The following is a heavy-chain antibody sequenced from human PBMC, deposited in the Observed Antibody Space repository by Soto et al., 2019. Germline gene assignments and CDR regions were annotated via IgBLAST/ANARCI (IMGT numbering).Heavy chain of an antibody. CDR3: AKDLTDGDYDHYFDY. D-gene: IGHD4-17*01. CDR1: GFTFSSYG. Sequence: VQLVESGGGVVQPGRSLRLSCAASGFTFSSYGMHWVRQAPGKGLEWVSAISGSGGSTYYADSVKGRFTISRDNSKNTLYLQMNSLRAEDTAVYYCAKDLTDGDYDHYFDYWGQGTLVTVSS. J-gene: IGHJ4*02. V-gene: IGHV3-23*04. CDR2: ISGSGGST.